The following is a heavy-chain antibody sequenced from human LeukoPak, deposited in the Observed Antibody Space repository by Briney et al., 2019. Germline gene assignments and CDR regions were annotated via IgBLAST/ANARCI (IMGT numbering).Heavy chain of an antibody. V-gene: IGHV3-48*02. Sequence: GGSLRLSCAASGFTFSRFGMNWVRQAPGKGLEWISYISSSSSAIYYTDSVRGRFTISRDNAKNSLYLQMSSLRDEDTAVYYCAQKGGTDHWGQGTLVTVSS. J-gene: IGHJ4*02. CDR3: AQKGGTDH. CDR2: ISSSSSAI. D-gene: IGHD2-15*01. CDR1: GFTFSRFG.